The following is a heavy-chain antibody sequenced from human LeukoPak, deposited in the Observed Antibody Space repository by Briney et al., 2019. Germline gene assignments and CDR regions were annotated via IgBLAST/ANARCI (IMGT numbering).Heavy chain of an antibody. J-gene: IGHJ4*02. CDR2: IYYSGST. CDR3: ARREAWELLVPSYYFDY. Sequence: SETLSLTCTVSGGSISSSYYYWGWIRQPPGKGLEWIGSIYYSGSTYYSPSLKSRVSLSVDTSKNQFSLRLSSVTAADTAVYYCARREAWELLVPSYYFDYWGQGTLVTVSS. D-gene: IGHD1-26*01. V-gene: IGHV4-39*01. CDR1: GGSISSSYYY.